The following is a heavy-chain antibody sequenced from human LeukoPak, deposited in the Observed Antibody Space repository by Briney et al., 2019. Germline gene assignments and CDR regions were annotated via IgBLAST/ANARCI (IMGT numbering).Heavy chain of an antibody. CDR2: IYYSGST. J-gene: IGHJ6*02. V-gene: IGHV4-30-4*01. CDR3: ARDTVTTFGYYYGMDV. CDR1: GGSISSGDYY. Sequence: SETLSLTCTVSGGSISSGDYYWSWTRQPPGKGLEWIGYIYYSGSTYYNPSLKSRVTISVDTSKNQFSLELSSVTAADTAVYYCARDTVTTFGYYYGMDVWGQGTTVTVSS. D-gene: IGHD4-17*01.